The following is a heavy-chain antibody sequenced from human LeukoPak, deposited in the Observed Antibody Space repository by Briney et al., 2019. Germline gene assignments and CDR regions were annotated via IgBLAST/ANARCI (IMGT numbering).Heavy chain of an antibody. CDR3: AKDGITIFGVVNSGYFDY. D-gene: IGHD3-3*01. Sequence: GGSLRLSCAASGFTFSSYGMHWVRQAPGKGLEWVAVIWYDGSNKYYADSVKGRFTISRDNSKNTLYLQMNSLRAEDTAVYYCAKDGITIFGVVNSGYFDYWGQGTLVTVSS. CDR2: IWYDGSNK. J-gene: IGHJ4*02. V-gene: IGHV3-30*02. CDR1: GFTFSSYG.